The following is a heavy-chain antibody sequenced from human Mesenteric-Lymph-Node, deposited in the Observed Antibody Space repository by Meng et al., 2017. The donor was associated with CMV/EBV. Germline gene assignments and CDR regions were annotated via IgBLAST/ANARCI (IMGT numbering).Heavy chain of an antibody. CDR3: ARDNVLHDFWSGYHRVD. Sequence: GESLKISCAASGFTVSSNYMSWVRQAPGKGLEWVSVIYSGGSTYYADSVKGRFTISRDNSKNTLYLQMNSLRAEDTAVYYCARDNVLHDFWSGYHRVDWGQGTLVTVSS. CDR2: IYSGGST. J-gene: IGHJ4*02. CDR1: GFTVSSNY. D-gene: IGHD3-3*01. V-gene: IGHV3-66*02.